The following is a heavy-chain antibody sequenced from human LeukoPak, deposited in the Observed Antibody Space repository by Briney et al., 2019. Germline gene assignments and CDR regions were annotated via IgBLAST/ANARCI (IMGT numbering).Heavy chain of an antibody. D-gene: IGHD3-3*01. CDR2: FDPEDGET. CDR1: GYTLTELS. V-gene: IGHV1-24*01. J-gene: IGHJ4*02. CDR3: ATEGLRPDYDSLLVGFDY. Sequence: ASVKVSCKVSGYTLTELSIHWVRQAPGKGLEWMGGFDPEDGETIYAQKFQGRVTMTEDTSTDTAYMELSSLRSEDTAAYYCATEGLRPDYDSLLVGFDYWGQGTLVTVSS.